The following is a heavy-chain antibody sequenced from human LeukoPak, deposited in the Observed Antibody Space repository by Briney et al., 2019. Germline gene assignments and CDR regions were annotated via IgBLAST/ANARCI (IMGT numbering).Heavy chain of an antibody. Sequence: PSETLSLTCTVSGGSISSSSYYWGWIRQPPGKGLEWIGSINYSGSTYHNPSLKSRVTISVDTSKNQCSLKVSSVTAADTAAYYCARHAEAGTTSCPLDYWGQGTLVTVSS. CDR1: GGSISSSSYY. D-gene: IGHD2-2*01. J-gene: IGHJ4*02. CDR2: INYSGST. CDR3: ARHAEAGTTSCPLDY. V-gene: IGHV4-39*01.